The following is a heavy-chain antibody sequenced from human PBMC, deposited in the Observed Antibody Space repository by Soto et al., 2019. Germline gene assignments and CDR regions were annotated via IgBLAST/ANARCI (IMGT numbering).Heavy chain of an antibody. V-gene: IGHV4-30-4*01. Sequence: SETLSLTCTVSGGSISSGDYYWSWIRQPPGKGLEWIGHIYYSGSTYYNPSLKSRVTISVDTSKNQFSLKLSSVTAADTAVYFCASGVELTLVRGQWFDPWGQGTLVTVSS. D-gene: IGHD3-10*01. CDR1: GGSISSGDYY. CDR2: IYYSGST. J-gene: IGHJ5*02. CDR3: ASGVELTLVRGQWFDP.